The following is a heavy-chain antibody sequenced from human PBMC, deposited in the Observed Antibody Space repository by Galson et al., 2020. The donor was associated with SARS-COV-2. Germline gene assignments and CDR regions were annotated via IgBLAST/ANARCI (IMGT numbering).Heavy chain of an antibody. J-gene: IGHJ3*02. Sequence: SETLSLTCTVSGGSISSSNYYWGWIRQPPGKGLEWIGSIYYSGNTYYNPSLKSPVTISVDTSQNQFSLKLSSVTAAHTAVYYCARHGDCSSTSCYTGAFDIWGRGTMVTVSS. D-gene: IGHD2-2*02. V-gene: IGHV4-39*01. CDR1: GGSISSSNYY. CDR2: IYYSGNT. CDR3: ARHGDCSSTSCYTGAFDI.